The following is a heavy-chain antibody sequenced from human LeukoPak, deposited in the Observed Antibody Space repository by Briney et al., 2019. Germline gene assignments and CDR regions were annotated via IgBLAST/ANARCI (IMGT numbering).Heavy chain of an antibody. CDR3: ARAFFGDSSGYYYFDY. V-gene: IGHV4-31*03. CDR2: IYYSGST. D-gene: IGHD3-22*01. J-gene: IGHJ4*02. Sequence: SETLSLTCTVSGGSISSGGYYWSWIRQHPGKGLEWIGYIYYSGSTYYNPSLKSRVTISVDTSKSQFSLKLSSVTAADTAVYYCARAFFGDSSGYYYFDYWGQGTLVSVSS. CDR1: GGSISSGGYY.